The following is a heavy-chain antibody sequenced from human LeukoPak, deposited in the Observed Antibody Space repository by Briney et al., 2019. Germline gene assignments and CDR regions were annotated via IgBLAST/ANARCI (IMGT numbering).Heavy chain of an antibody. J-gene: IGHJ6*03. CDR3: ARVMMGATVTTFHYYCMDV. V-gene: IGHV3-21*01. D-gene: IGHD4-11*01. CDR1: GFTFSSYS. Sequence: TGGSLRLSCAASGFTFSSYSMNWVRQAPGKGLEWVSSISSSSSYIYYADSVKGRFTISRDNAKNEVYLQMNSLRAEDTAIYYCARVMMGATVTTFHYYCMDVWGVGTTVTVSS. CDR2: ISSSSSYI.